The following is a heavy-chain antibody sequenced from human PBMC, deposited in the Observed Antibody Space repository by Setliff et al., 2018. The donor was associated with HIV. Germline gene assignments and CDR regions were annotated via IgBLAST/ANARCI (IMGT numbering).Heavy chain of an antibody. V-gene: IGHV1-69*05. J-gene: IGHJ1*01. Sequence: SVKVSCKTSGGTFSNYAISWVRQAPGQGLEWMGGIIPIFGTTNYAQKLQGRVSMTTETSTTTAYLELRDLRFDDTAVYFCVRDTDIWRYFPLWGQGTLVTVSS. CDR2: IIPIFGTT. CDR1: GGTFSNYA. D-gene: IGHD1-1*01. CDR3: VRDTDIWRYFPL.